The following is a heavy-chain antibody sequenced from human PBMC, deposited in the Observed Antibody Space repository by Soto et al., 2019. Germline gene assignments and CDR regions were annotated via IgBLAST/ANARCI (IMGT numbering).Heavy chain of an antibody. V-gene: IGHV3-15*01. CDR3: TTFSSGGFDY. Sequence: SLRLSCAASGFPFSNAWMSWVRQAPGKGLEWVGRIKSKTDGGTTDYAAPVKGRFTISRDDSKSTLYLQMNSLKTEDTAVYYCTTFSSGGFDYWGQGTLVTVSS. CDR2: IKSKTDGGTT. D-gene: IGHD6-6*01. J-gene: IGHJ4*02. CDR1: GFPFSNAW.